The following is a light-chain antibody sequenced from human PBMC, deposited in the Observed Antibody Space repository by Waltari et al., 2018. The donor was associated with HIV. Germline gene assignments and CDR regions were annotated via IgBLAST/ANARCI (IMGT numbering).Light chain of an antibody. J-gene: IGLJ1*01. CDR2: EVS. CDR3: SSYTSGSTPYV. V-gene: IGLV2-14*01. Sequence: QSALTQPASVSGSPGQSITISCTGTSSDVGGYNYVSWYQQHTGKAPKLMIYEVSNRTPGVSNHFSGSKSGKTASLTISGLQAEDEAEYYCSSYTSGSTPYVFGTGTKVTVL. CDR1: SSDVGGYNY.